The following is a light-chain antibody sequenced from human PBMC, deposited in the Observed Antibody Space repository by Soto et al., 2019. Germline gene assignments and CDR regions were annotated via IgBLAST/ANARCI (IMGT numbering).Light chain of an antibody. CDR2: GAS. J-gene: IGKJ4*01. CDR3: QQYGSSPLT. CDR1: QSLSSSY. Sequence: EIVLTQSPGTLSLSPGERATLSCRASQSLSSSYLAWYQQKPGQAPRLLIYGASRRTTGIPDRFSGSGSGTDFTLTISRLEPEDFAVYYCQQYGSSPLTFGGGTKVDIK. V-gene: IGKV3-20*01.